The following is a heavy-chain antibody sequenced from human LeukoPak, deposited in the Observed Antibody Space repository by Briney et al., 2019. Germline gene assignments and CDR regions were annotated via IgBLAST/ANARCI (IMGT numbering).Heavy chain of an antibody. CDR1: GFTFSSYG. CDR2: ISYDGSNK. J-gene: IGHJ3*02. CDR3: ARDYGSGSYMKNDAFDI. Sequence: PGGSLRLSCAASGFTFSSYGMHWVRQAPGKGLEWVAVISYDGSNKYYADSVKGRFTISRDNSKNTLYLQMNSLRAEDTAVYYCARDYGSGSYMKNDAFDIWGQGTMVTVSS. V-gene: IGHV3-30*03. D-gene: IGHD3-10*01.